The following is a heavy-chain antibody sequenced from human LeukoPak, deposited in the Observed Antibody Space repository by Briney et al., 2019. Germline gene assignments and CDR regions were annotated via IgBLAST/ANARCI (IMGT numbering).Heavy chain of an antibody. CDR1: GYTFTRYG. CDR3: ARDRGSGTLGGFDY. V-gene: IGHV1-18*01. J-gene: IGHJ4*02. Sequence: ASVKVSCKASGYTFTRYGISWVRQAPGQGLEWMGWISAYNGNTNYARKFQGRVTMTTDTSTNTAYMELRSLRSDDTAVYYCARDRGSGTLGGFDYWGQGTLVTVSS. CDR2: ISAYNGNT. D-gene: IGHD1-26*01.